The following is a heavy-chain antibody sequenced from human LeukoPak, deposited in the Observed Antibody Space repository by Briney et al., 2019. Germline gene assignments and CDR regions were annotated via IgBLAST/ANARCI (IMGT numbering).Heavy chain of an antibody. Sequence: PGGSLRLSCAASGFTFSYYAMAWVRQAPGKGLEWVSSISGGSTYYADSVKGRFTISRDNSKNTLYLQMNSLRAEDTAVYYCGKGGYNYGYVDYWGQGTLVTVSS. J-gene: IGHJ4*02. D-gene: IGHD5-18*01. V-gene: IGHV3-23*01. CDR2: ISGGST. CDR1: GFTFSYYA. CDR3: GKGGYNYGYVDY.